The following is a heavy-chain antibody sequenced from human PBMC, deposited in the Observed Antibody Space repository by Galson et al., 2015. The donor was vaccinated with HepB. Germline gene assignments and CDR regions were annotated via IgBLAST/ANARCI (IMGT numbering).Heavy chain of an antibody. CDR2: TYYRSKWYN. Sequence: CAISGDSVSSNSAAWNWIRQSPSRGLEWPGRTYYRSKWYNDYAVSVKSRITINPDTSKNQFSLQLNSVTPEDTAVYYCARDLSVVAATPTAYFDYWGQGTLVTVSS. CDR3: ARDLSVVAATPTAYFDY. D-gene: IGHD2-15*01. J-gene: IGHJ4*02. V-gene: IGHV6-1*01. CDR1: GDSVSSNSAA.